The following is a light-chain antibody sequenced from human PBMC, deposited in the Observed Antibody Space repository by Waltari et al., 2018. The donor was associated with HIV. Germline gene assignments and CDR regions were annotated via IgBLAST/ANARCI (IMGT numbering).Light chain of an antibody. CDR2: GNT. Sequence: QSVLTQPPSVSGAPGQRGTISCTGSSSNIGAGLDVHLYQQLPGTAPKPLLYGNTNLPSGVPDRVTGSKSGSTACLAVTGLHAEDGAEYYCQSCDSSLSRLLFGEGTKQAAL. V-gene: IGLV1-40*01. CDR3: QSCDSSLSRLL. J-gene: IGLJ2*01. CDR1: SSNIGAGLD.